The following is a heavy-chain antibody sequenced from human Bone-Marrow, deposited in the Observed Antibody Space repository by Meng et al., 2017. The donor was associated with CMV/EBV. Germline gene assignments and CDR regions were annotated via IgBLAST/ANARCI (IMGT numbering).Heavy chain of an antibody. V-gene: IGHV1-2*02. Sequence: ASVKVSCKASGYTFTSYDINWVRQAPGQGLEWMGWINPNSGGTNYAQKFQGRVTMTRDTSISTAYMELSRLRAEDTAVYYCATGWFDPWGQGTRVTGYS. J-gene: IGHJ5*02. CDR3: ATGWFDP. CDR2: INPNSGGT. CDR1: GYTFTSYD.